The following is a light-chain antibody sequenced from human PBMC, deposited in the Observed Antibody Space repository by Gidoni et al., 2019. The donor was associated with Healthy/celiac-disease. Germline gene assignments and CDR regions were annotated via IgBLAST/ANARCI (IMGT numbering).Light chain of an antibody. J-gene: IGKJ1*01. CDR2: DSS. Sequence: DIQMTPSPSTLSASVRASVTLPCRASQSISNWVACYQQKPGNAPKLLFYDSSSFESGVPSRFSGSGSGTEFTLTISSLQPDYVATYYCQQYNSLWTFGQGTKVEIK. CDR3: QQYNSLWT. V-gene: IGKV1-5*01. CDR1: QSISNW.